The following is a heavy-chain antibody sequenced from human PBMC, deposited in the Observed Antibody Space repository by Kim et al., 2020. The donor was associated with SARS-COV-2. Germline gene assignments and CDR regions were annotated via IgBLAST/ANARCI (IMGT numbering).Heavy chain of an antibody. D-gene: IGHD2-15*01. Sequence: GGSLRLSCAASGFTVSSNYMSWVRQAPGKGLEWVSVIYSGGSTYYADSVKGRFTISRDNSKNTLYLQMNSLRAEDTAVYYCARGGGIFRSNWFDPWGQGTLVTVSS. V-gene: IGHV3-53*01. CDR1: GFTVSSNY. CDR3: ARGGGIFRSNWFDP. CDR2: IYSGGST. J-gene: IGHJ5*02.